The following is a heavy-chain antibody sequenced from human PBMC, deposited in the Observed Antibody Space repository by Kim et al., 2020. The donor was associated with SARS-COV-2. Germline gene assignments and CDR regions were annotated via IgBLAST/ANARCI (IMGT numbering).Heavy chain of an antibody. CDR3: ARETGIAARPSDAFDI. V-gene: IGHV3-30*01. J-gene: IGHJ3*02. D-gene: IGHD6-6*01. Sequence: SVKGRFTISRNNSKNTLYLQMNSLRDEDTAVYYCARETGIAARPSDAFDIWGQGTMVTVSS.